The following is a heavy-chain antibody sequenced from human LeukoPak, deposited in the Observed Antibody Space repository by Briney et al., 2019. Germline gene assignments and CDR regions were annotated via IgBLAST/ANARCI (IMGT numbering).Heavy chain of an antibody. D-gene: IGHD5-24*01. CDR3: ARERKWVQFGGNWFDP. Sequence: PSETLSLTCTVSGGSISSYYWSWIRQPPGKGLEWIGYIYYSGSTNYNPSLKSRVTISVDTSKTQFSLKLSSVTAAATAVYYCARERKWVQFGGNWFDPWGQGTLVTVSS. CDR2: IYYSGST. V-gene: IGHV4-59*01. CDR1: GGSISSYY. J-gene: IGHJ5*02.